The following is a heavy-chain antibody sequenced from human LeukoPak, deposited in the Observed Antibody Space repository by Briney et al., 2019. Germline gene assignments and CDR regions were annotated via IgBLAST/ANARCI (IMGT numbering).Heavy chain of an antibody. CDR1: GGSISSSNW. CDR3: ARDYGDYWWYFDL. V-gene: IGHV4-4*02. J-gene: IGHJ2*01. D-gene: IGHD4-17*01. Sequence: SETLSLTCAVSGGSISSSNWWSWVRQPPGKGLEWIGEIYHSGSTNYNPSLKSRVTISVDKSKNQFSLKLSSVTAADTAVYYCARDYGDYWWYFDLWGRGTLVTVSS. CDR2: IYHSGST.